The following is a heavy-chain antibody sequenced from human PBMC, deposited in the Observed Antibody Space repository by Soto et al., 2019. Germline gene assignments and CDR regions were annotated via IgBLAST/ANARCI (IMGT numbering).Heavy chain of an antibody. J-gene: IGHJ4*02. CDR1: GGSISSYY. Sequence: SETLSLTCTVSGGSISSYYWSWIRQPPGKGLEWIGYIYYSGSTNYNPSLKSRVTISVDTSKNQFSLKLSSVTAADTAVYYCARDRAAAGIDDWGQGTLVTVSS. CDR2: IYYSGST. D-gene: IGHD6-13*01. V-gene: IGHV4-59*01. CDR3: ARDRAAAGIDD.